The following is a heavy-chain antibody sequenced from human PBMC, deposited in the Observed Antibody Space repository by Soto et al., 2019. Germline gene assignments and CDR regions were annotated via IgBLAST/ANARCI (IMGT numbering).Heavy chain of an antibody. J-gene: IGHJ4*02. Sequence: QVQLQESGPGLVKPSETLSLTCTVSGGSNATYYWSWIRQPPGKGLEWIGYIYYRGNTDYNPSLKSRVTISLDTPKNQFSLNLSSVTAADTAVYYCARHPGYYDILTGYTTYYFDYWGQGILFTVSS. D-gene: IGHD3-9*01. CDR3: ARHPGYYDILTGYTTYYFDY. CDR2: IYYRGNT. CDR1: GGSNATYY. V-gene: IGHV4-59*08.